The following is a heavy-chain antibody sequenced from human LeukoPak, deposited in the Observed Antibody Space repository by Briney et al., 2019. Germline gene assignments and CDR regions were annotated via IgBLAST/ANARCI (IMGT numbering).Heavy chain of an antibody. CDR1: GFTVSSNY. CDR2: IYSGGST. D-gene: IGHD4-17*01. CDR3: AREAVDEYGDYTPFDY. Sequence: PGGSLRLSCAASGFTVSSNYMSWVRQAPGKGLEWVSVIYSGGSTYYADSVKGRFTISRDNSKNTLYLQMNSLRAEDTAVYYCAREAVDEYGDYTPFDYWGQGTLVTVSS. J-gene: IGHJ4*02. V-gene: IGHV3-66*02.